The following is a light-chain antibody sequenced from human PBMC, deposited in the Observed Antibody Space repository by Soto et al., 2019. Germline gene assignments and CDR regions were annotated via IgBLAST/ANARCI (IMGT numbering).Light chain of an antibody. CDR2: DAS. V-gene: IGKV3-11*01. Sequence: EIVLTQSPATLSLSPGERATLSCRASQSVSSYLAWYQQKPGQAPRLLIYDASNRATGIPARFSGSGSGTAFTLPISSLEPEDFAVYYCQQRSKWPLTFGGGTKVEIK. J-gene: IGKJ4*01. CDR3: QQRSKWPLT. CDR1: QSVSSY.